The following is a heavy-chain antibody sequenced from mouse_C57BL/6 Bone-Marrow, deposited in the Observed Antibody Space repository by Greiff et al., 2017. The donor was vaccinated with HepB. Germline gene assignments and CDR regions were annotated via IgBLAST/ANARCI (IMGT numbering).Heavy chain of an antibody. D-gene: IGHD2-3*01. J-gene: IGHJ4*01. CDR1: GYTFTSYG. CDR2: IYPRSGNT. V-gene: IGHV1-81*01. Sequence: VQLQQSGAELARPGASVKLSCKASGYTFTSYGISWVKQRTGQGLEWIGEIYPRSGNTYYTEKFKGKATLTADKSSSTAYMELRSLTSEDSAVYFCARDDGYYLYAMDYWGQGTSVTVSS. CDR3: ARDDGYYLYAMDY.